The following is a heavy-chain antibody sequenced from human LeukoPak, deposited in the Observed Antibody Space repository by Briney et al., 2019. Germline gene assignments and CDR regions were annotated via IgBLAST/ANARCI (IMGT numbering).Heavy chain of an antibody. CDR3: ARDSYGDYGDDAFDI. Sequence: GASVTASCKASGYTFTSYGISWVRQAPGQGLEWMGWISAYNGNTNYAQKLQGRVTMTTDTSTSTAYMELRSLRSDDTAVYYCARDSYGDYGDDAFDIWGQGTMVTVSS. V-gene: IGHV1-18*01. D-gene: IGHD4-17*01. J-gene: IGHJ3*02. CDR1: GYTFTSYG. CDR2: ISAYNGNT.